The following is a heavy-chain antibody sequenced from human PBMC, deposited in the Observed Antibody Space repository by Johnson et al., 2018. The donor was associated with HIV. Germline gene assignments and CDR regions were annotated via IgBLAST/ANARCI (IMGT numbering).Heavy chain of an antibody. Sequence: EQLVESGGGLVQPGGSLRLSCAASGFTVSSNYMSWVRQAPGKGLEWVSVIYSGDSTYYADSVKGRFTISRDNSKNTLYLQMNSLRAEDTAVYYCARVVSDYNFWSGGRAFDIWGQGTMVTVSS. J-gene: IGHJ3*02. D-gene: IGHD3-3*01. CDR3: ARVVSDYNFWSGGRAFDI. V-gene: IGHV3-66*02. CDR1: GFTVSSNY. CDR2: IYSGDST.